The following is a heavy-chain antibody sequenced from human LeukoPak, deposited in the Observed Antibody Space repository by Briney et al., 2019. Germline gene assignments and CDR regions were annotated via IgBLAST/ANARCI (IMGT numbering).Heavy chain of an antibody. D-gene: IGHD6-19*01. CDR1: GGSISSYY. Sequence: PSESLSLTCTVSGGSISSYYWSWIRQPPGKGLEWLGYIYYSGSTNYNPSLKSRVTISVDTSKNQFSLKLSSVTAADTAVYYCASLTQEYSSGWYFMVPWGQGTLVTVSS. V-gene: IGHV4-59*08. CDR2: IYYSGST. J-gene: IGHJ5*02. CDR3: ASLTQEYSSGWYFMVP.